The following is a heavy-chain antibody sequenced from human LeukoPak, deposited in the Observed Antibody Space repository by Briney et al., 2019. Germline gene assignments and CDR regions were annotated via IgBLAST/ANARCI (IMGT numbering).Heavy chain of an antibody. V-gene: IGHV3-64*01. J-gene: IGHJ3*02. D-gene: IGHD3-10*01. CDR2: ISPDGGTT. Sequence: GGSLRLSCAASGFTFSSYAMHWVRQAPGKGLEYVSAISPDGGTTYYVNSVKGRLTISRDNFKNTLYLQMGSLRAEDMAVYYCARGGIKGPHDAYDIWGQGTMVSVSS. CDR3: ARGGIKGPHDAYDI. CDR1: GFTFSSYA.